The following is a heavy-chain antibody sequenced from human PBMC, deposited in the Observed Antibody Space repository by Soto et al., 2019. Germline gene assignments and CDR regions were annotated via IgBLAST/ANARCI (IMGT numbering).Heavy chain of an antibody. V-gene: IGHV3-33*03. Sequence: QVQLVESGGGLVQPGRSLRLSCVVSGFTFSNYGMHWVRQAPGKGLEWVADIWYDGSGQRYAGSVQGRFTISRDNSKNTLYLQINSLIVEDTAGYYCAKDELSRNYYGHSLDVWGQGTTVTVSS. CDR3: AKDELSRNYYGHSLDV. D-gene: IGHD1-26*01. J-gene: IGHJ6*02. CDR1: GFTFSNYG. CDR2: IWYDGSGQ.